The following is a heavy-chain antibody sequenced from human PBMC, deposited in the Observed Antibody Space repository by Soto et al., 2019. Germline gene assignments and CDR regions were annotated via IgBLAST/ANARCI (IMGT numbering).Heavy chain of an antibody. D-gene: IGHD6-19*01. V-gene: IGHV2-5*02. Sequence: QITLKESGPPVVKPTQTLTLTCSLSGFSLNTGGVGVGWIRQPPGKALEWLAVIYWDDDKSWNPSLRDRLTINRDASDDQVVLTVTNMDPVDTGTYYCARRQGGFGGGWTTPYFDYWGQGTLVTVSS. CDR2: IYWDDDK. J-gene: IGHJ4*02. CDR1: GFSLNTGGVG. CDR3: ARRQGGFGGGWTTPYFDY.